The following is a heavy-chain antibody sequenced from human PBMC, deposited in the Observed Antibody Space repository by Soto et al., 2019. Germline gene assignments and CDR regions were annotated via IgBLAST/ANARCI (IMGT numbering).Heavy chain of an antibody. CDR2: IHSDGSST. D-gene: IGHD1-26*01. CDR1: GFTFSYYW. V-gene: IGHV3-74*01. Sequence: EVQLVESGGGLVQPGESLRLSCAASGFTFSYYWMHWVRQAPGKGVVWVSRIHSDGSSTTYADSVKGRFTISRDNARNTLYLQMNSLRAEDTAVYYCARGDRGAFDLWGQGTVLTVSS. CDR3: ARGDRGAFDL. J-gene: IGHJ3*01.